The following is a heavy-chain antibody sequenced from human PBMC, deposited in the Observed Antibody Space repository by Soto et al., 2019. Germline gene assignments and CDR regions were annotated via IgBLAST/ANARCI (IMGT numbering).Heavy chain of an antibody. D-gene: IGHD3-3*01. J-gene: IGHJ6*02. CDR1: GGNFSSYA. CDR3: ARGGPYYDFWSGYYTPYYYYGMDV. V-gene: IGHV1-69*13. CDR2: IIPIFGTA. Sequence: ASVKVSCKASGGNFSSYAISWVRQAPGQGLEWMGGIIPIFGTANYAQKFQGRVTITADESTSTAYMELSSLRSEDTAVYYCARGGPYYDFWSGYYTPYYYYGMDVWGQGTTVTVSS.